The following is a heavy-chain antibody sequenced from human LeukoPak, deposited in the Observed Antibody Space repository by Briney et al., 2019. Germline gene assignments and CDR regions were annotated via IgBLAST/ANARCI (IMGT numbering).Heavy chain of an antibody. D-gene: IGHD1-26*01. CDR2: IWYDGGNK. CDR1: GFTFSSYW. V-gene: IGHV3-33*08. J-gene: IGHJ4*02. Sequence: GGSLRLSCAASGFTFSSYWMSWVRQAPGKGREWVAVIWYDGGNKYYADSVKGRFTISRDNSKNTLYLQMNSLRAEDTAVYYCARDSGSYTTIDYWGQGTLVTVSS. CDR3: ARDSGSYTTIDY.